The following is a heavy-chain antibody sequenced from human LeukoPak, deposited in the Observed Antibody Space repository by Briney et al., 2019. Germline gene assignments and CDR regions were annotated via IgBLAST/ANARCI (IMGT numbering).Heavy chain of an antibody. CDR3: ARGHNWNDRGAFDI. Sequence: PGGSLRVSCAASGFTVSSNYMSWVRQAPGKGLEWVSSIYSGGSTYYADSVKGRFTISRDSSKNTLYLQMSSLRAEDTAVYYCARGHNWNDRGAFDIWGQGTMATVSS. CDR2: IYSGGST. V-gene: IGHV3-53*01. CDR1: GFTVSSNY. J-gene: IGHJ3*02. D-gene: IGHD1-1*01.